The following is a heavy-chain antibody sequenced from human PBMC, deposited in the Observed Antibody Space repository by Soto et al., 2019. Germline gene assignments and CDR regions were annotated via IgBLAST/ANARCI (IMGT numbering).Heavy chain of an antibody. CDR3: ARTPPGRGYYYYGMDV. V-gene: IGHV4-30-4*01. D-gene: IGHD3-16*01. CDR1: GGSISSGDYY. CDR2: IYYSGST. Sequence: QVQLQESGPGLVKPSQTLSLTCTVSGGSISSGDYYWSWIRQPPGKGLEWIGYIYYSGSTYYNPSLKSRVTISVDTSKNQFSLKLSSVPAADTAVYYCARTPPGRGYYYYGMDVWGQGTTVTVSS. J-gene: IGHJ6*02.